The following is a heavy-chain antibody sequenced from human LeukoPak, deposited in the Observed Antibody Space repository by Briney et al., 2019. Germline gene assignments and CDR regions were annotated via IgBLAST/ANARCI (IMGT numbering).Heavy chain of an antibody. D-gene: IGHD1-26*01. Sequence: ETLSLTCTVSGGSISSYYWSWVRQAPGKGLEWVSAISGSGGSTYYADSVKGRFTISRDNSKNTLYLQMNSLRAEDTAVYYCAKSWSPATLYYYYYYGMDVWGQGTTVTVSS. J-gene: IGHJ6*02. CDR1: GGSISSYY. CDR2: ISGSGGST. V-gene: IGHV3-23*01. CDR3: AKSWSPATLYYYYYYGMDV.